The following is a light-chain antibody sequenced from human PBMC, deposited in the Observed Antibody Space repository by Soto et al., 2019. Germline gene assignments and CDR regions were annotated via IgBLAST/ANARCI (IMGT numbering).Light chain of an antibody. V-gene: IGLV2-14*01. J-gene: IGLJ3*02. CDR1: SSDVGGYNY. Sequence: QSALTQPASVSGSPGQSITISCTGTSSDVGGYNYVSWYQQHPGQVPKLTIYEVTNRPSGVSSRFSGSKSGNTAYLTISGLHAEDEADYYCSSYTNSDTWVFGGGTKVPS. CDR2: EVT. CDR3: SSYTNSDTWV.